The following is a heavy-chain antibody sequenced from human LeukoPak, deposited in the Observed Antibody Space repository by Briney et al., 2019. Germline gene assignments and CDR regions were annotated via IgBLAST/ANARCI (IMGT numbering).Heavy chain of an antibody. CDR1: GLTFSSYC. Sequence: GGSLRLSCAASGLTFSSYCMNWVRQAPGKGLEWLSYLSNTGNLHYAQSVKGRFTILRENAKSSLYRQMDGLRAEDTAVYYCAGGPVRYPIWGQGTMVTVSS. V-gene: IGHV3-48*01. CDR3: AGGPVRYPI. CDR2: LSNTGNL. J-gene: IGHJ3*02. D-gene: IGHD3-9*01.